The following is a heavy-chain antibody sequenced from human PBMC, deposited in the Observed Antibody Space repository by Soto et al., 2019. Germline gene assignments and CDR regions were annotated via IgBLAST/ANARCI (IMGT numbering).Heavy chain of an antibody. CDR2: IIPIFGTA. Sequence: SVKVSCKASGGTFSSYAISWVRQAPGQGLEWMGGIIPIFGTANYAQKFQGRVTITADKSTSTAYMELSSLRSEDTAVYYCAGTYYDILTGPPGHYYGMDVWGQGTTVTVSS. D-gene: IGHD3-9*01. CDR1: GGTFSSYA. V-gene: IGHV1-69*06. CDR3: AGTYYDILTGPPGHYYGMDV. J-gene: IGHJ6*02.